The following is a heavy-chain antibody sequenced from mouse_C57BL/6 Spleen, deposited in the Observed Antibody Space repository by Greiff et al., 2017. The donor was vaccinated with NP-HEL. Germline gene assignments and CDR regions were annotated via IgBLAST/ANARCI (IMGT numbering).Heavy chain of an antibody. V-gene: IGHV1-69*01. CDR3: ARGKVPDYDVNYAMDY. Sequence: QVQLQQPGAELVMPGASVKLSCKASGYTFTSYWMHWVKQRPGQGLEWIGEIDPSDSYTNYNQKFKGKATLTVDTSSSTAYMQLSSLTSEDSAVYYCARGKVPDYDVNYAMDYWGQGTSVTVSS. D-gene: IGHD2-4*01. CDR1: GYTFTSYW. J-gene: IGHJ4*01. CDR2: IDPSDSYT.